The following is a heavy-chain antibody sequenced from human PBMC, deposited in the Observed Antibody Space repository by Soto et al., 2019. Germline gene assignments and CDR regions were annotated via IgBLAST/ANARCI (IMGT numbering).Heavy chain of an antibody. Sequence: QVQLVQSGAEVKKPGSSVKVSCKASGGTFSSYAISWVRQAPGQGLEWMGGIIPIFGTANYEQKFQGRVTITADESTSTAYMELSSLRSEDTAVYYCARITIFGVVAGYYYGMDVWGQGTTVTVSS. J-gene: IGHJ6*02. CDR2: IIPIFGTA. CDR1: GGTFSSYA. CDR3: ARITIFGVVAGYYYGMDV. V-gene: IGHV1-69*01. D-gene: IGHD3-3*01.